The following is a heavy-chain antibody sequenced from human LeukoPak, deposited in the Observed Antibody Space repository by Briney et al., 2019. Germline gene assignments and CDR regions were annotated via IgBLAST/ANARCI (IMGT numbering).Heavy chain of an antibody. V-gene: IGHV4-4*07. CDR3: AREFSGTSIAARVFDS. CDR2: IHTSGST. CDR1: GGSITSYC. D-gene: IGHD6-6*01. Sequence: SSETLSLTCTVSGGSITSYCWTYIRQPAGKGLEWIGRIHTSGSTNYNPSLKSRVTMSVDTSKNQFSLNLSSVTAADTAMYYCAREFSGTSIAARVFDSWGQGTLVTVSS. J-gene: IGHJ4*02.